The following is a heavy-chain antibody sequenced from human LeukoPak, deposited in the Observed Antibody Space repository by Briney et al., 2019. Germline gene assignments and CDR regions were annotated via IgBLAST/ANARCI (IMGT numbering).Heavy chain of an antibody. CDR2: ISVYSDNT. Sequence: ASVKVSCKASGYTFINYGISWVRQAPGQGLEWMGWISVYSDNTDYAQKFQGRVTMTTDTSTGTAYMELRSLISDDTAVYYCARGSRLVGATARDHWGQGTLVTVSS. CDR1: GYTFINYG. J-gene: IGHJ4*02. D-gene: IGHD1-26*01. V-gene: IGHV1-18*01. CDR3: ARGSRLVGATARDH.